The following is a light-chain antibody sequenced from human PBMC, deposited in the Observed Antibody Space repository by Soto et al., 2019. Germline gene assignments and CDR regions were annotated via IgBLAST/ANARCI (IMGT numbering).Light chain of an antibody. J-gene: IGKJ2*01. V-gene: IGKV1-5*01. CDR3: QRYDGY. CDR2: GAS. CDR1: QNINNW. Sequence: DTPMTQSPSTLSASVGDTVTITCRARQNINNWLAWYQQKPEKVPKLLIYGASTLEDGVPSRFSGSRSGTEFTLTLNSLQPDDFATYYCQRYDGYFGQGTKLEIK.